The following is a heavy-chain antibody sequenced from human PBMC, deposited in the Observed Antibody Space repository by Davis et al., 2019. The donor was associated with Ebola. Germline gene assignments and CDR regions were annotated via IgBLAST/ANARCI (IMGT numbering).Heavy chain of an antibody. CDR1: GFTFSVYY. D-gene: IGHD3-22*01. J-gene: IGHJ4*02. CDR3: ARRAGFSSGYLFDY. V-gene: IGHV3-11*06. CDR2: ISSSASYK. Sequence: GGSLRPSCAASGFTFSVYYMRWIRQAPGKGPEWVSSISSSASYKNYADSVKGRFTISRDDAKKSLYLQMNSLRDEDTAVYYCARRAGFSSGYLFDYWGQGTLVTVSS.